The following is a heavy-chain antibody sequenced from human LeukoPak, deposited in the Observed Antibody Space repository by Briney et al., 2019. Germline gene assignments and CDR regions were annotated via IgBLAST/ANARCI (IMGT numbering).Heavy chain of an antibody. CDR3: ARDRRRLFDY. D-gene: IGHD6-25*01. CDR1: GLTLSSSW. J-gene: IGHJ4*02. CDR2: IKPDGSEK. V-gene: IGHV3-7*01. Sequence: PGGSLRPSCAASGLTLSSSWMSWVRQAPGKGQEWVANIKPDGSEKYYVDSVKGRFTISRDNAKNSLYLQMNSLRAEDTAVYYCARDRRRLFDYWGQGTLVTVSS.